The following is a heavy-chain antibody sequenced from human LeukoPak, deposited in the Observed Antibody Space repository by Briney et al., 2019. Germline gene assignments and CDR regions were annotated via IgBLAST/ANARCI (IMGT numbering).Heavy chain of an antibody. D-gene: IGHD5-12*01. CDR2: IYYTGST. V-gene: IGHV4-61*10. J-gene: IGHJ6*03. CDR1: GGSISSGSYY. CDR3: ARVVYSGYDFRGAMDV. Sequence: SETLSLTCTVSGGSISSGSYYWSWLRQPAGKGLEWVGYIYYTGSTNHNPSLKSRVTISVDTSKNQFSLKLSSVTAAATAVYYCARVVYSGYDFRGAMDVWGKGTTVTVSS.